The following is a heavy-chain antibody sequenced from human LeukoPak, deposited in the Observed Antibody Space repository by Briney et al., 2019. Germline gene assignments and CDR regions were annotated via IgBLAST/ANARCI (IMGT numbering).Heavy chain of an antibody. CDR1: GGSISSYY. CDR2: IYYSGST. Sequence: SETLSLTCTVSGGSISSYYWSWIRQPPGKGLEWIGYIYYSGSTNYNPSLKSRVTISVDTSKNQFSLKLSSVTAADTTVYYCARLYYGDYVRVYFDLWGRGTLVTVSS. J-gene: IGHJ2*01. CDR3: ARLYYGDYVRVYFDL. D-gene: IGHD4-17*01. V-gene: IGHV4-59*08.